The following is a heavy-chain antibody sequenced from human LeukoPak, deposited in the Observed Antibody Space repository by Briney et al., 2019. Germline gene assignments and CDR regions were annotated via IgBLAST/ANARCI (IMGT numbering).Heavy chain of an antibody. J-gene: IGHJ6*04. V-gene: IGHV3-64D*06. CDR2: ISSNGGNT. Sequence: GGSLRLSCSASGFTFSSYAMHWVRPAPGKGLEYVSDISSNGGNTYYADSVKGRFSISRDNSKNTLYLQMSSLRAEDTAVYYCVKPDYGDNAFYYYYGMDVWGKGTTVTVSS. CDR1: GFTFSSYA. D-gene: IGHD4-17*01. CDR3: VKPDYGDNAFYYYYGMDV.